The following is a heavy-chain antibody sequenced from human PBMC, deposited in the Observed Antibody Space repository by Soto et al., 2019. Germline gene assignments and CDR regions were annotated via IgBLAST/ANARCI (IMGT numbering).Heavy chain of an antibody. CDR2: IIPIFGTA. D-gene: IGHD3-22*01. J-gene: IGHJ4*02. V-gene: IGHV1-69*13. CDR3: ASRSSGSWGDFDY. CDR1: GGTFSSHA. Sequence: GASVKVSCKASGGTFSSHAISWVRQAPGQGLEWMGGIIPIFGTANYAQKFQGRVTITADESTSTAYMELSSLRSEDTAVYYCASRSSGSWGDFDYWGQGTLVTVSS.